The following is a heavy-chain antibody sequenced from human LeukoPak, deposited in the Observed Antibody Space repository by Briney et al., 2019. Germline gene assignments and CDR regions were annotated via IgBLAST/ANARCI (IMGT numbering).Heavy chain of an antibody. CDR1: GASISYSSYY. CDR2: ISSSGRT. CDR3: ARPSRGYSYEFDY. V-gene: IGHV4-39*01. J-gene: IGHJ4*02. Sequence: SSETLSLTCTVSGASISYSSYYWAWIRQPPGKGLDWIGNISSSGRTHYNPSLKSRVTISVDTSKNQFSLKLSSVTAADTAVYYCARPSRGYSYEFDYWGQGTLVTVSS. D-gene: IGHD5-18*01.